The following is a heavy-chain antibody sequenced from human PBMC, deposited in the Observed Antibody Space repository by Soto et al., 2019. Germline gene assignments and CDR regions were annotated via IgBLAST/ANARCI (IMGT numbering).Heavy chain of an antibody. CDR2: ISGSGGST. J-gene: IGHJ4*02. Sequence: GGSLRLSCAASGFTFSSYAMSWVRQAPGKGLEWVSAISGSGGSTYYADSVKGRFTISRDNSKNTLYLQMNSLRAEDTAVYYCAKDRGYCSSTSCYVFDYWGQGTLVTVSS. CDR3: AKDRGYCSSTSCYVFDY. CDR1: GFTFSSYA. D-gene: IGHD2-2*01. V-gene: IGHV3-23*01.